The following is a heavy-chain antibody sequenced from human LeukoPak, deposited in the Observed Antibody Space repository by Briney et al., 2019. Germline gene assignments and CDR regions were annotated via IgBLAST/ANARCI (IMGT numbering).Heavy chain of an antibody. D-gene: IGHD3-10*01. J-gene: IGHJ4*02. CDR2: ISSSSSYI. V-gene: IGHV3-21*01. CDR3: ARVRGYYGSGSYLGY. Sequence: GESLRLSCAASGFTFSSYSMNWVRQAPGKGLEWVSSISSSSSYIYYADSVKGRFTISRDNAKNSLYLQMNSLRAEDTAVYYCARVRGYYGSGSYLGYWGQGTLVTVSS. CDR1: GFTFSSYS.